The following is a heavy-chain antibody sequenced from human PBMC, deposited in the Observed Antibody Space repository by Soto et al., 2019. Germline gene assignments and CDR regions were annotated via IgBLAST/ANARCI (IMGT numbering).Heavy chain of an antibody. CDR3: ARSKYDFWSGSPLAY. CDR1: GYTFTSYA. J-gene: IGHJ4*02. D-gene: IGHD3-3*01. CDR2: INAGNGNT. V-gene: IGHV1-3*01. Sequence: ASVKVSCKASGYTFTSYAMHWVRQAPGQRLEWMGWINAGNGNTKYSQKFQGRVTITRDTSASTAYMELSSLRSEDTAVYYCARSKYDFWSGSPLAYWGQGTLVTVSS.